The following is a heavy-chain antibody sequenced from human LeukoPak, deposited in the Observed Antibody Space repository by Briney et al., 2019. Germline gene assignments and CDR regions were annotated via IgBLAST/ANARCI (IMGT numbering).Heavy chain of an antibody. V-gene: IGHV3-15*01. Sequence: GGSLRLSCAASGFSFSNAWMRWVRQAPGMGLEWVGHIKSKTDGGTTDYAVPVKGRFTISRDDSTNTLYLQMNSLKTEDTAVYYCTTEALYDSSGYYMDYWGQGTLVTVSS. CDR3: TTEALYDSSGYYMDY. CDR1: GFSFSNAW. CDR2: IKSKTDGGTT. D-gene: IGHD3-22*01. J-gene: IGHJ4*02.